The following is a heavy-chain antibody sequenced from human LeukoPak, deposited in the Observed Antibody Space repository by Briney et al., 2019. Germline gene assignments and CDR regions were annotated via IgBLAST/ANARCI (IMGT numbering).Heavy chain of an antibody. Sequence: GGSLRLSCVASGFTFVDYGMIWVRQAPEKGLEWVSSINWNGVGTNYADSVKGPFTISRDNAKNSLYLQMNSLTAEDTALYYCARGDINTRTGDYWGQGTLVTVSS. V-gene: IGHV3-20*04. CDR1: GFTFVDYG. D-gene: IGHD1-14*01. J-gene: IGHJ4*02. CDR3: ARGDINTRTGDY. CDR2: INWNGVGT.